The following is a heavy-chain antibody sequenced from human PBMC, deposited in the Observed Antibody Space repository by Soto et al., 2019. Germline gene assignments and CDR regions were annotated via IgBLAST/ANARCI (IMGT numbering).Heavy chain of an antibody. CDR1: GGSISSSSYY. Sequence: KPSETLSLTCTVSGGSISSSSYYWGWIRQPPGKGLEWIGSIYYSGSTYYNPSLKSRVTISVDTSKNQFSLKLSSVTAADTAVYYCARHSVLGRGYGSGSYRSEWGYYYYGMDVWGQGTTVTVSS. CDR3: ARHSVLGRGYGSGSYRSEWGYYYYGMDV. J-gene: IGHJ6*02. V-gene: IGHV4-39*01. CDR2: IYYSGST. D-gene: IGHD3-10*01.